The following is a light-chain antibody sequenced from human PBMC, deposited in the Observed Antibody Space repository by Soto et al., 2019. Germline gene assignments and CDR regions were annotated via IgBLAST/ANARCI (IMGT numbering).Light chain of an antibody. J-gene: IGKJ4*01. CDR1: QNVNNN. CDR2: GAS. Sequence: VVVTQSPATLSVSPGEGATLSCRASQNVNNNLAWYQQKPGQAPRLLIYGASTRATGIPARFSGSGSGTEFPLNISSLQSEDFAVYYCQQYTNWLTFGGGTKVEIK. V-gene: IGKV3-15*01. CDR3: QQYTNWLT.